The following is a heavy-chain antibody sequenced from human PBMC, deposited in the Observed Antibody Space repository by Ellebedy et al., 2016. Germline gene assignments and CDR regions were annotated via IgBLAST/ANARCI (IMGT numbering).Heavy chain of an antibody. V-gene: IGHV1-8*01. CDR1: GYTFTGDE. Sequence: ASVTVSCXASGYTFTGDEINWVRQAGGQGLEWMGWMNLDSGDIGFTEKFRGRLIMTGDTSISTAYMELTSLTSEDSAVYYCTSGWDYWGQGTLVTVSS. CDR3: TSGWDY. J-gene: IGHJ4*02. CDR2: MNLDSGDI.